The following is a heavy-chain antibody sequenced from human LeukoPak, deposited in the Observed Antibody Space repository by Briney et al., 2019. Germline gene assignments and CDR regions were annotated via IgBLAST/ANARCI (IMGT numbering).Heavy chain of an antibody. CDR2: ISGSGGST. V-gene: IGHV3-23*01. J-gene: IGHJ4*02. CDR3: AKEGDYDILTGYTLVDY. CDR1: GFTFSSYA. Sequence: PGGSLRLSCAASGFTFSSYAMSWVRQAPGKGLEWVSAISGSGGSTYYADSVKGRFTISRDNSKNTLYLQMNSLRAEDTAVYYCAKEGDYDILTGYTLVDYWGQGTLVTVSS. D-gene: IGHD3-9*01.